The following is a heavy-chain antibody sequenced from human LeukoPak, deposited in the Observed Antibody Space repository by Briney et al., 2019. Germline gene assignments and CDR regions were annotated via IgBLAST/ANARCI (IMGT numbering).Heavy chain of an antibody. CDR2: IYYSGST. CDR1: GGSISSYY. CDR3: ARVWEWESWFDP. D-gene: IGHD3-3*01. J-gene: IGHJ5*02. Sequence: SETLSLTCTVPGGSISSYYWSWIRQPPGKGLEWIGYIYYSGSTNYNPSLKSRVTISVDTSKNQFSLKLSSVTAADTAVYYCARVWEWESWFDPWGQGTLVTVSS. V-gene: IGHV4-59*01.